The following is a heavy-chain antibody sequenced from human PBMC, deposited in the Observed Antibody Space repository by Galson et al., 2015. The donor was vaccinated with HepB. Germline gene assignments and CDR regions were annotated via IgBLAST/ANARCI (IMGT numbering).Heavy chain of an antibody. J-gene: IGHJ4*02. CDR1: EFTFSTYF. Sequence: SLRLSCAASEFTFSTYFMSWVRQAPGKGLEWVSSISSNTFYIYYADSVKGRFTISRDNAKNSLYLQMNSLRVEDTAVYYCARSPQARYYDFWSGDFDYWGRGALVTVSS. CDR3: ARSPQARYYDFWSGDFDY. D-gene: IGHD3-3*01. V-gene: IGHV3-21*01. CDR2: ISSNTFYI.